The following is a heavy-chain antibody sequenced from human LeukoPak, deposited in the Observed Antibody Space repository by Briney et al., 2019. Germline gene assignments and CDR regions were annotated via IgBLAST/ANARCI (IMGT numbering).Heavy chain of an antibody. Sequence: GGSLRLSCAASGFTVSSNYMSWVRQPPGKGLEWVSVVYRGGDTYYADSVKGRFTISRDNSKNILYLQMNSLRAEDTAVYYCARDGGFDYGDYLACWGLGTLVTVSS. CDR2: VYRGGDT. CDR3: ARDGGFDYGDYLAC. D-gene: IGHD4-17*01. CDR1: GFTVSSNY. J-gene: IGHJ4*02. V-gene: IGHV3-53*01.